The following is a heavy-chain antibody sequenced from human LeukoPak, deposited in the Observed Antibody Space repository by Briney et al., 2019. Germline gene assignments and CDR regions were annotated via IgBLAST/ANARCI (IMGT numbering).Heavy chain of an antibody. CDR1: GFTFSSYG. CDR3: ARVAVRYSGTNGPFDY. Sequence: GGSLRLSCAASGFTFSSYGMHWVRQAPGKGLEWVSSISSSSSYIYYADSVKGRFTISRDNAKNSLYLQMNSLRAEDTAVYYCARVAVRYSGTNGPFDYWGQGTLVTVSS. CDR2: ISSSSSYI. V-gene: IGHV3-21*01. J-gene: IGHJ4*02. D-gene: IGHD1-26*01.